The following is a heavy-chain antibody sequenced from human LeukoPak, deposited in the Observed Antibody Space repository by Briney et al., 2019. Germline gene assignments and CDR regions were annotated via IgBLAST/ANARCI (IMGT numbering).Heavy chain of an antibody. Sequence: GASVKVSCKASGYTFTGYYMHWVRQAPGQGLEWMGWINPNSGGTNYALKFQGRVTMTRDTPISTAYMELSSLRSDDTAVYYCARVLYGDSYDAFDIWGQGTMVTVSS. J-gene: IGHJ3*02. D-gene: IGHD4-17*01. CDR2: INPNSGGT. V-gene: IGHV1-2*02. CDR3: ARVLYGDSYDAFDI. CDR1: GYTFTGYY.